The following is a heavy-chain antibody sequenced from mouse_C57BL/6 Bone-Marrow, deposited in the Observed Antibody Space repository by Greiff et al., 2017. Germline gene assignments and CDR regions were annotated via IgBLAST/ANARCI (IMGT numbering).Heavy chain of an antibody. CDR1: GFTFSDYG. J-gene: IGHJ2*01. CDR3: ARQITTVVGDYYFDY. CDR2: ISNLAYSI. D-gene: IGHD1-1*01. V-gene: IGHV5-15*01. Sequence: EVKLMESGGGLVQPGGSLKLSCAASGFTFSDYGMAWVRQAPRTGPEWVAFISNLAYSIYYADTVTGRFTISRGNAKNTLYLEMSSLRTEDTALYYCARQITTVVGDYYFDYWGQGTTLTVSS.